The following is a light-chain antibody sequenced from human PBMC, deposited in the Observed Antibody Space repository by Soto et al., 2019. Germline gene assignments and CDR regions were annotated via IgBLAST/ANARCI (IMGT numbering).Light chain of an antibody. CDR1: QSVSGN. V-gene: IGKV3-15*01. Sequence: MVLSQSPAARSVPSGGRTPLSCSARQSVSGNLAWYQEKPGQAPRLLVYGASARATSIPARFSGSGSGTEFSLTISSLQSEDFAVYCCQQYSKWPITFGQGTRLEIK. CDR3: QQYSKWPIT. J-gene: IGKJ5*01. CDR2: GAS.